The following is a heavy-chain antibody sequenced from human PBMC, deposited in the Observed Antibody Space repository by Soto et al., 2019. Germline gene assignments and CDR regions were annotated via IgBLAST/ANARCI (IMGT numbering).Heavy chain of an antibody. J-gene: IGHJ4*02. CDR2: MYHAGRN. V-gene: IGHV4-4*02. Sequence: QVQLQESGPGLVKPSATLSLTCTVSGDSISSDSWWIWVRQPPGQGLEWIGEMYHAGRNFYNPSRGGRAAISLDKSNNWFSLDLTSVTAADTGVYYCARETGELMQIEYWGQGTLVTVSS. CDR1: GDSISSDSW. CDR3: ARETGELMQIEY. D-gene: IGHD1-26*01.